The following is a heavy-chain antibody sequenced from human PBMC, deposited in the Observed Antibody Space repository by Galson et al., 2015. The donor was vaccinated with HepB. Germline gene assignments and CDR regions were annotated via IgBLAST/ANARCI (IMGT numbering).Heavy chain of an antibody. D-gene: IGHD2-15*01. CDR2: ISAYNGNT. Sequence: SVMVSCKASGYTFTSYGISWVRQAPGQGLEWMGWISAYNGNTNYAQKLQGRVTMTTDTSTSTAYMELRSLRSDDTAVYYCARDNFYGYCSGGNCYPFDYWGQGTLVTVSS. J-gene: IGHJ4*02. CDR1: GYTFTSYG. CDR3: ARDNFYGYCSGGNCYPFDY. V-gene: IGHV1-18*01.